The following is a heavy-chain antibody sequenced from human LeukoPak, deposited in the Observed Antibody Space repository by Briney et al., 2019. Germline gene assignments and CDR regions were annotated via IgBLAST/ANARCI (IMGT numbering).Heavy chain of an antibody. Sequence: PGGSLRLSCAASGFTFSSNAMSWVRQAPGKGLERVSTISGSGGSTYYADSVKGRFTISRDNSKNTLYLQMNSLRAEDTAVYYCAKDTSYSSSSVLFDYWGQGTLVTVSS. V-gene: IGHV3-23*01. CDR3: AKDTSYSSSSVLFDY. J-gene: IGHJ4*02. CDR2: ISGSGGST. D-gene: IGHD6-13*01. CDR1: GFTFSSNA.